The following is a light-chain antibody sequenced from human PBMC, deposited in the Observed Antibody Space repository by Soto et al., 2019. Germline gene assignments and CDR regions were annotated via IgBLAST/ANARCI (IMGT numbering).Light chain of an antibody. CDR2: KAS. CDR3: MRDTHWLYT. J-gene: IGKJ2*01. CDR1: QSLVYTDGSTH. Sequence: DVVMTQSPLSLPVTLGQPASISRRSSQSLVYTDGSTHLSWFQQSPGQSPRRLIYKASDRDSGVPDRFIGSGSGTDCTLIISRVEGEDVGIYYCMRDTHWLYTLGEGTKLEIK. V-gene: IGKV2-30*01.